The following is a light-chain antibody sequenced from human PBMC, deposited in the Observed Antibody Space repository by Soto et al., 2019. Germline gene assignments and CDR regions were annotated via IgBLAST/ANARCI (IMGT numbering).Light chain of an antibody. Sequence: DIQMTQSPSTLSASVGDRVTITCRASQSISSWLAWYQQKPGKAPKLLIYKASSLESGVPSRVSGSGSGTEFTLTISSLQPDDFATYYCQQYNSYSSTFGQGTKLEIK. CDR2: KAS. V-gene: IGKV1-5*03. CDR3: QQYNSYSST. J-gene: IGKJ2*02. CDR1: QSISSW.